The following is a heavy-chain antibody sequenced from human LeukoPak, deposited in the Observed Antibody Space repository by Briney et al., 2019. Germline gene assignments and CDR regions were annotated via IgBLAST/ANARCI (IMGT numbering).Heavy chain of an antibody. D-gene: IGHD6-19*01. J-gene: IGHJ4*02. CDR2: IYYSGST. Sequence: SETLSLTCTVSGGSISSYYWSWIRQPPGKGLEWIGYIYYSGSTNYNPSLKSRVTISVDTSKNQFSLKLSSVTAADTAVYYCVRRASSGWNVDNWGQGTLVTVSS. CDR3: VRRASSGWNVDN. V-gene: IGHV4-59*08. CDR1: GGSISSYY.